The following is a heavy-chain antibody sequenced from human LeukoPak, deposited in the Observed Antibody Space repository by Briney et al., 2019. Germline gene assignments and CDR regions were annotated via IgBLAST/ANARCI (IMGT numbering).Heavy chain of an antibody. CDR2: IIPILGIA. V-gene: IGHV1-69*04. CDR3: AREPPTDYGGNPATYYYYGMDV. CDR1: GGTFSSYA. Sequence: SVKVSCKASGGTFSSYAISWVRQAPGQGLEWMGRIIPILGIANYAQKFQGRVTITADKSTSTAYMELSSLRSEDTAVYYCAREPPTDYGGNPATYYYYGMDVWGQGTTVTVSS. D-gene: IGHD4-23*01. J-gene: IGHJ6*02.